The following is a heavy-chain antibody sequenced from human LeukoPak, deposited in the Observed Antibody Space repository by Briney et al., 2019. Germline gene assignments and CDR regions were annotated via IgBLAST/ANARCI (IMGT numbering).Heavy chain of an antibody. D-gene: IGHD5-12*01. CDR3: ARGTTRAYSGYDLPYYYGVDV. V-gene: IGHV4-59*08. CDR2: IYYSGST. J-gene: IGHJ6*02. Sequence: SETLSLTCTVSGVSISTYYWTWIRQSPGKGLEWIGYIYYSGSTNYNPSLKTRVTISVDTSKNQFSLKLNSVSATDTAVYYCARGTTRAYSGYDLPYYYGVDVWGQGTTVTVSS. CDR1: GVSISTYY.